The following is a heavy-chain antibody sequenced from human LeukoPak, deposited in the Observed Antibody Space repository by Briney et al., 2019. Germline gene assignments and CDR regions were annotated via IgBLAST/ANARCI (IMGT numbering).Heavy chain of an antibody. Sequence: GESLKISCEGSGYSFTSYWIAWVRQMPGKGLEWMGVIYPGGSDTRYSPSFQGQVTISADKSISTAYLQWSSLKASDTAMYYCARQLGATSPTWFDPWGQGTLVTVSS. J-gene: IGHJ5*02. D-gene: IGHD1-26*01. CDR1: GYSFTSYW. CDR2: IYPGGSDT. CDR3: ARQLGATSPTWFDP. V-gene: IGHV5-51*01.